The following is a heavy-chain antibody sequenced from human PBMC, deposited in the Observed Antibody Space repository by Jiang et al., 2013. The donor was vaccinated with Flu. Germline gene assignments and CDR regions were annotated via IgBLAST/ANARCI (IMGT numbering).Heavy chain of an antibody. CDR2: IWYDGSNK. CDR3: ARDGGDTAMPYPSHFDY. CDR1: GFTFSSYG. V-gene: IGHV3-33*01. J-gene: IGHJ4*02. Sequence: QLVESGGGVVQPGRSLRLSCAASGFTFSSYGMHWVRQAPGKGLEWVAVIWYDGSNKYYADSVKGRFTISRDNSKNTLYLQMNSLRAEDTAVYYCARDGGDTAMPYPSHFDYWGQGTLVTVSS. D-gene: IGHD5-18*01.